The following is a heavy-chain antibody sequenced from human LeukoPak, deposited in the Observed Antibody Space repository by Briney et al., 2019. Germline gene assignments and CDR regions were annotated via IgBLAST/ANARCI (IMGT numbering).Heavy chain of an antibody. CDR2: IYTSGST. CDR3: ARESNVLLWFGEPV. J-gene: IGHJ4*02. D-gene: IGHD3-10*01. V-gene: IGHV4-4*07. CDR1: GGSISSYY. Sequence: SETLSLTCTVSGGSISSYYWSWIRQPAGKGLVWIGRIYTSGSTNYNPSLKSRVTMSVDTSKTQFSLKLSSVTAAETAVYYCARESNVLLWFGEPVWGQGTLVTVSS.